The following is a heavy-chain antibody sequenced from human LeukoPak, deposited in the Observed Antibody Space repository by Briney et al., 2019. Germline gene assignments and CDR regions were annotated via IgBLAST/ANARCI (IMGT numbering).Heavy chain of an antibody. D-gene: IGHD2-2*01. CDR1: GGSFSGHY. CDR2: INHSGST. Sequence: SETLSLTCAVYGGSFSGHYWSWIRQPPGKGLEWIGEINHSGSTNYNPSLKSRVTISVDTSKNQFSLKLSSVTAADTAVYYCARARVVPAAINWFDPWGQGTLVTVSS. V-gene: IGHV4-34*01. CDR3: ARARVVPAAINWFDP. J-gene: IGHJ5*02.